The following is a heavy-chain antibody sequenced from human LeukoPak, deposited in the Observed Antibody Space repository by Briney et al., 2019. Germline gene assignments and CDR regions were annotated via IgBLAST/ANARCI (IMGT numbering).Heavy chain of an antibody. Sequence: PGKSLRLSCAASGFTFNNYGMHWVRQAPGKGLEWVALISYDANIGSNKYYADSVKGRFTISRDNSKNTLYLQMNSLRAEDTAVYYCARDGGYDFWSGYYQDYWGQGTLVTVSS. CDR3: ARDGGYDFWSGYYQDY. D-gene: IGHD3-3*01. J-gene: IGHJ4*02. CDR2: ISYDANIGSNK. CDR1: GFTFNNYG. V-gene: IGHV3-30*03.